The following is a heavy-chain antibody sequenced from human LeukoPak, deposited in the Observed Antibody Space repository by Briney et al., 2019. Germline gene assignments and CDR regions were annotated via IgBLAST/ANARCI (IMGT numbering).Heavy chain of an antibody. CDR3: ARVGYSSGWLRG. J-gene: IGHJ4*02. CDR2: IYSGGST. D-gene: IGHD6-19*01. Sequence: GGSLRLSCAASGFTVSSNHMSWVRQAPGKGLEWVSVIYSGGSTYYADSVKGRFTISRDNSKNTLYLQMNSLRAEDTAVYYCARVGYSSGWLRGWGQGTLVTVSS. V-gene: IGHV3-53*01. CDR1: GFTVSSNH.